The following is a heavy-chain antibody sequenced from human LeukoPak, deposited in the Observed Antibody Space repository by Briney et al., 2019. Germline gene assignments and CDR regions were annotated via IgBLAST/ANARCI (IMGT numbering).Heavy chain of an antibody. J-gene: IGHJ6*03. D-gene: IGHD5-12*01. CDR3: ARDGGLVLQGGYENYYYYYMDV. CDR1: GGTFSTYA. CDR2: IIPIFRTA. Sequence: SVKDSCKASGGTFSTYAISWVRQAPGQGLEWMGGIIPIFRTANYAQKFQGRVTISTDESTSTAYMELSRLRSEDTAVYYCARDGGLVLQGGYENYYYYYMDVWGKGTTVTVSS. V-gene: IGHV1-69*05.